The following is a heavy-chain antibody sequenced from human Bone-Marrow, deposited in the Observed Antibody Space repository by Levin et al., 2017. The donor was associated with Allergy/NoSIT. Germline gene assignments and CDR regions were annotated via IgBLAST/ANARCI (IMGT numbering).Heavy chain of an antibody. D-gene: IGHD5-18*01. CDR1: GIAFSRYE. Sequence: HTGGSLRLSCVASGIAFSRYEMNWVRQAPGKGLEWVAYIGNSGDTRYYADSVKGRFTISRDNAENSLFLQMNSLRADDTAIYYCARDLRYTVGYHVFDLWGQGTNVTVSS. V-gene: IGHV3-48*03. CDR2: IGNSGDTR. CDR3: ARDLRYTVGYHVFDL. J-gene: IGHJ3*01.